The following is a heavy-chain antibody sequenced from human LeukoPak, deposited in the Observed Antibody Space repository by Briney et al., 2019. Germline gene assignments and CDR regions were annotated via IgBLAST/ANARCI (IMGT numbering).Heavy chain of an antibody. CDR1: GGSFSSYY. Sequence: SETLSLTCAVYGGSFSSYYWSWIRQPPGKGLEWIGYIYYSGSTNHNPSLKSRVTISVDTSKNQFSLKLSSVTAADTAVYYCARVQVYGEPNFDYWGQGTLVTVSS. CDR2: IYYSGST. D-gene: IGHD4-17*01. J-gene: IGHJ4*02. V-gene: IGHV4-59*01. CDR3: ARVQVYGEPNFDY.